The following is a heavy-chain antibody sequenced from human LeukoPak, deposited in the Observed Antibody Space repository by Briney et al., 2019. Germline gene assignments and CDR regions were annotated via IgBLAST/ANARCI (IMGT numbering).Heavy chain of an antibody. J-gene: IGHJ4*02. D-gene: IGHD3-22*01. CDR2: INHSGST. CDR1: GGSFSGYY. Sequence: SEALSLTCAVYGGSFSGYYWSWIRQPPGKGLEWIGEINHSGSTNYNPSLKSRVTISVDTSKNQFSLKLSSVTAAGTAVYYCARGIRYYYDSSGYYHFDYWGQGTLVTVSS. V-gene: IGHV4-34*01. CDR3: ARGIRYYYDSSGYYHFDY.